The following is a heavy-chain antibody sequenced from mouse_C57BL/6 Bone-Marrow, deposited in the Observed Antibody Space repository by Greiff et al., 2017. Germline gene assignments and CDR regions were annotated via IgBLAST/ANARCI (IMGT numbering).Heavy chain of an antibody. J-gene: IGHJ2*01. D-gene: IGHD1-1*01. CDR1: GYTFTSYW. V-gene: IGHV1-64*01. CDR3: ARGGITTVVATNFDY. Sequence: VQLKQPGAELVKPGASVKLSCKASGYTFTSYWMHWVKQRPGQGLEWIGMIHPNSGSTNYNEKFKSKATLTVDKSSSTAYMQLSSLTSEDSAVYYCARGGITTVVATNFDYWGQGTTLTVAS. CDR2: IHPNSGST.